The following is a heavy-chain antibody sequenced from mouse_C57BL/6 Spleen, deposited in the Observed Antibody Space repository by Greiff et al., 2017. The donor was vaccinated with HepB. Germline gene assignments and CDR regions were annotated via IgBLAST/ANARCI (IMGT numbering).Heavy chain of an antibody. J-gene: IGHJ2*01. Sequence: VQLQQSGAELVRPGASVTLSCKASGYTFTDYEMHWVKQTPVHGLEWIGAIDPETGGTAYNQKFKGKAILTADKSSSTAYMELRSLTSEDSAVYYCTRKDDFYFDYWGQGTTLTVSS. V-gene: IGHV1-15*01. CDR2: IDPETGGT. CDR3: TRKDDFYFDY. CDR1: GYTFTDYE. D-gene: IGHD2-4*01.